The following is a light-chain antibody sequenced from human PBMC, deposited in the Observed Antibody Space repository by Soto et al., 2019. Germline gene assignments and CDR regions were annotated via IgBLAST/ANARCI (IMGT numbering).Light chain of an antibody. CDR2: AAS. V-gene: IGKV1-27*01. CDR3: QKYNTAPQT. Sequence: DIQMTQSPSSLSANVGDRVTITCRASQGIIDYVAWFQQKPGKAPKLLIYAASTPQSCVPSRFSGSGSWTDFTLTISSLQPEDVATYYCQKYNTAPQTFGQGTKVEIK. J-gene: IGKJ1*01. CDR1: QGIIDY.